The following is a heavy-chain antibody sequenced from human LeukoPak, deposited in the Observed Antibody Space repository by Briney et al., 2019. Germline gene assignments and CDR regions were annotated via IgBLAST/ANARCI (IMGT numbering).Heavy chain of an antibody. CDR1: GFTFSSYG. CDR3: ARGRQPNYYGSGSYRIPPIFDY. J-gene: IGHJ4*02. V-gene: IGHV3-30*03. Sequence: GGSLRLSCAASGFTFSSYGMHWVRQAPGKGLEWVAVISYDGSNKYYADSVKGRFTISRDNSKNTLYLQMNSLRAEDTAVYYCARGRQPNYYGSGSYRIPPIFDYWGQGTLVTVSS. CDR2: ISYDGSNK. D-gene: IGHD3-10*01.